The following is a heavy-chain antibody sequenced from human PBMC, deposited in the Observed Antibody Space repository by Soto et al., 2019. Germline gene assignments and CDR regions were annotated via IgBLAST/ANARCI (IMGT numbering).Heavy chain of an antibody. J-gene: IGHJ4*02. CDR1: GFTFSSYS. CDR2: ISSTTNYI. Sequence: GGSLRLSCAASGFTFSSYSMNWVRQAPGKGLEWVSSISSTTNYIYYGDSMKGRFTISRDNAKNSLYLEMNSLRAEDTAVYYCARESEDLTSNFDYWGQGTLVTVSS. V-gene: IGHV3-21*06. CDR3: ARESEDLTSNFDY.